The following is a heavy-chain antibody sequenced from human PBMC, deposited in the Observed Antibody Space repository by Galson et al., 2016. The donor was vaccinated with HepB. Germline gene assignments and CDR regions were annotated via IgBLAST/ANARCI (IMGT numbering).Heavy chain of an antibody. J-gene: IGHJ4*02. Sequence: SLRLSCAASGFSFSGYAMHWVRQAPGKELEWVTDISHDASRTNYADSVKGRFTISRDKSKNTLFLQMNSLRPEDTALYYCARDGWIASTRTFFDSWGQGTLVTVSS. D-gene: IGHD1-1*01. CDR3: ARDGWIASTRTFFDS. CDR2: ISHDASRT. CDR1: GFSFSGYA. V-gene: IGHV3-30-3*01.